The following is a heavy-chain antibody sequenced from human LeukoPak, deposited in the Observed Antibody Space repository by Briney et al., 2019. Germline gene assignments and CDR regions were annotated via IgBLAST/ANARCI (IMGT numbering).Heavy chain of an antibody. Sequence: ASVKVSCKASGYTFTSYGISWVRQAPGQGLEWMGWISAYNGNTNYAQKLQGRVTMTTDTSTSTAYMELRSLRSDDTAVYYCASGPVWFGELTGFDYWGQGTLVTVSS. CDR3: ASGPVWFGELTGFDY. CDR1: GYTFTSYG. CDR2: ISAYNGNT. D-gene: IGHD3-10*01. V-gene: IGHV1-18*01. J-gene: IGHJ4*02.